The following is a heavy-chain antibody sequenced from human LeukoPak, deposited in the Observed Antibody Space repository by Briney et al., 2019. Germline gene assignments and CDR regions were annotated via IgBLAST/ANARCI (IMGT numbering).Heavy chain of an antibody. V-gene: IGHV3-23*01. CDR1: GFTFSSYA. D-gene: IGHD4-11*01. Sequence: GGSLRLSCAASGFTFSSYAMSWVRQAPGKGLEWVSAISGGGGSTYYADSVKGRFTISRDNSKNTLYLQMNSLRAEDTAVYYCARDRLVSNFLGYYYYGMDVWGQGTTVTVSS. CDR2: ISGGGGST. CDR3: ARDRLVSNFLGYYYYGMDV. J-gene: IGHJ6*02.